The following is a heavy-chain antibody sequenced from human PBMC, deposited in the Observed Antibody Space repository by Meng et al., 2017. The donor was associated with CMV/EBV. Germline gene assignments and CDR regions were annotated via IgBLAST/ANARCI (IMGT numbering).Heavy chain of an antibody. CDR2: INSDGSST. CDR1: GFIFSSYW. J-gene: IGHJ6*02. Sequence: ESLKISCAASGFIFSSYWMHWVRQAPGKGLVWVSRINSDGSSTSYADSVKGRFTISRDNAKNTLYLQMNSLRAEDTAVYYCARDLYSSSSGYYYYGMDVWGQGTTVTVSS. CDR3: ARDLYSSSSGYYYYGMDV. D-gene: IGHD6-6*01. V-gene: IGHV3-74*01.